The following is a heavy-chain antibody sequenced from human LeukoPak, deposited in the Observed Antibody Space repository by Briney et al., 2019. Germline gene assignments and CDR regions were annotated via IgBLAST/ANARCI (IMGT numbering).Heavy chain of an antibody. CDR2: IYPGDSDT. CDR3: ARLGYSGYDPFDY. J-gene: IGHJ4*02. CDR1: GYSFTSYW. V-gene: IGHV5-51*01. Sequence: GESLKISCQGSGYSFTSYWIGWVRQLPGKGLEWMAIIYPGDSDTKYSPSFQGQVTISVDKSISTAYLQWSSLKASDSAMYCCARLGYSGYDPFDYWGQGTLVTVSS. D-gene: IGHD5-12*01.